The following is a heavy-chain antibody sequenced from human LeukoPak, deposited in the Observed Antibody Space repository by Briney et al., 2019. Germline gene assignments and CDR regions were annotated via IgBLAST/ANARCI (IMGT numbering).Heavy chain of an antibody. CDR2: IWYDGSNK. V-gene: IGHV3-33*01. CDR3: ATPSLGATERDV. CDR1: GFTFSSYG. D-gene: IGHD1-26*01. Sequence: GRSLRLSCAASGFTFSSYGMHWVRQAPGKGLEWVAVIWYDGSNKYYADSVKGRFTISRDNSKNTLYLQMNSLRAEDTAVCYCATPSLGATERDVWGQGTTVTVSS. J-gene: IGHJ6*02.